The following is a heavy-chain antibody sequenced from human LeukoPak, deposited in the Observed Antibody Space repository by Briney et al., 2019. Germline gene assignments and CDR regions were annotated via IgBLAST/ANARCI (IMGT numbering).Heavy chain of an antibody. CDR1: GGSISSGDYY. V-gene: IGHV4-30-4*01. D-gene: IGHD6-19*01. CDR2: IYYSGST. Sequence: PSQTLSPTCTVSGGSISSGDYYWSWIRQPPGKGLEWIGYIYYSGSTYYNPSLKSRVTISVDTSKNQFSLKLSSVTAADTAVYYCARGTPLRPYSSGWYGPPYNWFDPWGQGTLVTVSS. J-gene: IGHJ5*02. CDR3: ARGTPLRPYSSGWYGPPYNWFDP.